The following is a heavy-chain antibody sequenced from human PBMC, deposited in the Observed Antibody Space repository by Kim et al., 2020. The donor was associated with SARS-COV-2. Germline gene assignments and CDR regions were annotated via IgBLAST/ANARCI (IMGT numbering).Heavy chain of an antibody. CDR1: GGTFSSYA. Sequence: SVKVSCKASGGTFSSYAISWVRQAPGQGLEWMGGIIPIFGTANYAQKFQGRVTITADESTSTAYMELSSLRSEDTAVYYCASTIFGVSFDPLYYYYMDVWGKGTTVTVSS. CDR2: IIPIFGTA. J-gene: IGHJ6*03. D-gene: IGHD3-3*01. V-gene: IGHV1-69*13. CDR3: ASTIFGVSFDPLYYYYMDV.